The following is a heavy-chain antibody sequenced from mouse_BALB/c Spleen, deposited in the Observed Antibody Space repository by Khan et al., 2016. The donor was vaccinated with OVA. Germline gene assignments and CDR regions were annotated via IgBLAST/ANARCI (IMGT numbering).Heavy chain of an antibody. D-gene: IGHD1-1*01. V-gene: IGHV3-2*02. CDR3: ARVYGGDFDY. CDR2: ISDSGNT. J-gene: IGHJ2*01. CDR1: GYSITSDYA. Sequence: EVQLVESGPGLVKPSQSLSLTCTVTGYSITSDYAWYWLRQFPGNKLEWMGFISDSGNTNYNPSLKSRISITRDTSKNQFFLQLNSVTTEDTATFYWARVYGGDFDYGGQGTTLTVSS.